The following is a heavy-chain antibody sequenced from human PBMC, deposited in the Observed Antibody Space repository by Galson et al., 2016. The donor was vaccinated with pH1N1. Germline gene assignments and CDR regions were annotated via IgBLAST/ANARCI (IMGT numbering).Heavy chain of an antibody. V-gene: IGHV1-8*01. CDR1: GYTFTNFD. Sequence: SVKVSCKASGYTFTNFDINWVRRATGQGLEWMGWMNPNSGNTGYAQEFQGRVTMTRNTSIRTAYMELSSLRSEDTAIYYCAIMYCGGDCPPGYFDLWGRGTLVTVSS. CDR3: AIMYCGGDCPPGYFDL. J-gene: IGHJ2*01. D-gene: IGHD2-21*02. CDR2: MNPNSGNT.